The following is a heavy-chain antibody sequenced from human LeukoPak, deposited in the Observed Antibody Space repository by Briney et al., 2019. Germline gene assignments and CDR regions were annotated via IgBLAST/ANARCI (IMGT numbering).Heavy chain of an antibody. D-gene: IGHD6-25*01. CDR1: GFTSTTYE. Sequence: GRSLRLSCAASGFTSTTYEMNWVRQAPGKGLEWVSYISSSGGTIYYADSVKGRFTISRDNAKNSLYLQMNSLRAEDTAVYYCARDGDLTPAVPFDYWGQGTLVTVSS. J-gene: IGHJ4*02. V-gene: IGHV3-48*03. CDR3: ARDGDLTPAVPFDY. CDR2: ISSSGGTI.